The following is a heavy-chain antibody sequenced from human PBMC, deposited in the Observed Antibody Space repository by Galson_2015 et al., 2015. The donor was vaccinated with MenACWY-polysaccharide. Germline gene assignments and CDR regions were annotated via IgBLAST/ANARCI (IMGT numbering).Heavy chain of an antibody. D-gene: IGHD3-10*01. J-gene: IGHJ6*02. V-gene: IGHV3-9*01. CDR3: AKDVGGGSLEWYGLDV. Sequence: SLRLSCAASGFTFEDYAMHWVRQAPGKGLEWVSGISWHSGTRGYADSVRGRFIISRDNAKNSLYLQMNSLRTEDTALYYCAKDVGGGSLEWYGLDVWGQGTTVTVSS. CDR1: GFTFEDYA. CDR2: ISWHSGTR.